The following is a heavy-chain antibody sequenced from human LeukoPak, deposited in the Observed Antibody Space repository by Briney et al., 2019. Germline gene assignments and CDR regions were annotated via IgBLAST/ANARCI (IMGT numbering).Heavy chain of an antibody. CDR2: ISYDGSNK. D-gene: IGHD3-10*01. V-gene: IGHV3-30*18. J-gene: IGHJ4*02. CDR1: GFTFSSYG. Sequence: QPGGSLRLSCAASGFTFSSYGMHWVRQAPGKGLEWVAVISYDGSNKYYADSVKGRFTISRDNSKNTLYLQMNSLRAEDTAVYYCAKEMVRGVYDIDYWGQGTLVTVSS. CDR3: AKEMVRGVYDIDY.